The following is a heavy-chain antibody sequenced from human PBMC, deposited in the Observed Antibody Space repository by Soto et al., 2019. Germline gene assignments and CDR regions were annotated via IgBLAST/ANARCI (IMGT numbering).Heavy chain of an antibody. D-gene: IGHD5-18*01. CDR1: GFTFSGSA. V-gene: IGHV3-73*01. J-gene: IGHJ6*02. CDR3: TSKVDTAMASNSKNMDV. Sequence: GGSLRLSCAASGFTFSGSAMHWVRQASGKGLEWVGRIRSKANSYATAYAASVKGRFTISRDDSKNTAYLQMNSLKTEDTAVYYCTSKVDTAMASNSKNMDVWGQGTTVTVSS. CDR2: IRSKANSYAT.